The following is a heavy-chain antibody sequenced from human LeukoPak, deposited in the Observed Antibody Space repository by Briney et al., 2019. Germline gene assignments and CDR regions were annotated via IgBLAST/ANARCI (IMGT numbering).Heavy chain of an antibody. CDR1: GGTFSSYA. D-gene: IGHD4-17*01. CDR2: IIPIFGTA. V-gene: IGHV1-69*01. J-gene: IGHJ4*02. Sequence: SVKVSCKASGGTFSSYAISWVRQAPGQGLEWMGGIIPIFGTANYAQKFQGRVTITADESTSTAYMELSNLRSEDTAVYYCARGLNGDYVVPFDYWGQGTLVTVSS. CDR3: ARGLNGDYVVPFDY.